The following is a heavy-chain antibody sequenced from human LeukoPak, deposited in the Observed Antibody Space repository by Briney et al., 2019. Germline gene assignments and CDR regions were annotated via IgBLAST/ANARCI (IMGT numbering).Heavy chain of an antibody. D-gene: IGHD4-23*01. CDR1: GFTFSSYS. CDR3: ARTVGLEEGYFDY. Sequence: GGSLRLSCAASGFTFSSYSMNWVRQAPGKGLEWVSSNSSSSSYIYYADSVKGRFTISRDNAKNSLYLQMNSLRAEDTAVYYCARTVGLEEGYFDYWGQGTLVTVSS. V-gene: IGHV3-21*01. CDR2: NSSSSSYI. J-gene: IGHJ4*02.